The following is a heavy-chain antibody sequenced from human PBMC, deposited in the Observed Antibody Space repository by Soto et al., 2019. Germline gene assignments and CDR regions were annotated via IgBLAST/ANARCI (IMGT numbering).Heavy chain of an antibody. J-gene: IGHJ3*02. D-gene: IGHD3-9*01. V-gene: IGHV4-31*03. CDR2: IYYRGST. CDR1: GGSINSAGYC. CDR3: ARFKSDDILTGQEGSTLDI. Sequence: QVQLQESGPGLVEPSQPLSLTCTVSGGSINSAGYCWSWLRQHPGTGLEWIGYIYYRGSTYYNPSPRRRVTMSVDTTQRQFVLKLSSGTAADTAGYYCARFKSDDILTGQEGSTLDIWGQGTMVTVSS.